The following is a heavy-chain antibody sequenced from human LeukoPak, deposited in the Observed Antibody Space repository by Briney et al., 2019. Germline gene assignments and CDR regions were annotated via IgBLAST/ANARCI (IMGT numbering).Heavy chain of an antibody. J-gene: IGHJ4*02. CDR3: ARSYYYDSSGYYDDY. CDR1: GGSISSGSYY. D-gene: IGHD3-22*01. Sequence: SETLSLTCTVSGGSISSGSYYWSWIRQPAGKGLEWIGRIYTSGSTNYNPSLKSRVTISVDTSKNQFSLKPSSVTAADTAVYYCARSYYYDSSGYYDDYWGQGTLVTVSS. V-gene: IGHV4-61*02. CDR2: IYTSGST.